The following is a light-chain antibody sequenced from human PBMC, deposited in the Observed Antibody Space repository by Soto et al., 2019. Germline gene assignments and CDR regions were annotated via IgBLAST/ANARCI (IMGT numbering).Light chain of an antibody. Sequence: QSVLTQPASVSGSPGQSITISCTGSASNIGGYNLVSWYQHHAGKAPKVIIYEGVKRPSGVSNRFSGFKSGTTASLTISGLQAEDEADYYCCSYVGATTYVFGSRTKVTVL. CDR3: CSYVGATTYV. CDR1: ASNIGGYNL. J-gene: IGLJ1*01. CDR2: EGV. V-gene: IGLV2-23*01.